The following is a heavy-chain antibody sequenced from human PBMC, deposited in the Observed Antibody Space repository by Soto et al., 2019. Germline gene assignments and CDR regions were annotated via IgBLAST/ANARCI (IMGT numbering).Heavy chain of an antibody. J-gene: IGHJ6*02. CDR2: ISAYNGNT. CDR3: ARGYSSGWYYYGMDV. D-gene: IGHD6-19*01. Sequence: ASVKVSCKASGYTFTSYGISWVRQAPGQGLEWMGWISAYNGNTNYAQKLQGRVTMTTDTSTSTAYMELRSLRSDDTAVYYCARGYSSGWYYYGMDVWGQGTTVTVSS. CDR1: GYTFTSYG. V-gene: IGHV1-18*01.